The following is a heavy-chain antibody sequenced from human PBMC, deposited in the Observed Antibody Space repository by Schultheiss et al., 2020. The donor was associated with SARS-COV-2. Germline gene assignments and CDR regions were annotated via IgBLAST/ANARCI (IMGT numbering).Heavy chain of an antibody. CDR3: ARDPFPEYGSYYYGMDV. V-gene: IGHV3-33*01. Sequence: GGSLRLSCAASGFTFSSYGMHWVRQAPGKGLEWVAVIWYDGSNKYYADSVKGRFTISRDNSKNTLYLQMNSLRAEDTAVYYCARDPFPEYGSYYYGMDVWGQGTTVTVSS. CDR2: IWYDGSNK. J-gene: IGHJ6*02. CDR1: GFTFSSYG. D-gene: IGHD4-17*01.